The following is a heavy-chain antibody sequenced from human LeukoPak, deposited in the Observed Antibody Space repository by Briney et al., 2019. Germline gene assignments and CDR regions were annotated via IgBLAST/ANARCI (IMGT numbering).Heavy chain of an antibody. CDR1: GFTSSNAW. CDR3: TTVETSNYYDSSGYYSY. V-gene: IGHV3-15*01. Sequence: PGGSLRLSCAASGFTSSNAWMSWVRQAPGKGLEWVGRIKSKTDGGTTDYAAPVKGRFTISRDDSKNTLYLQMNSLKTEDTAVYYCTTVETSNYYDSSGYYSYWGQGTLVTVSS. J-gene: IGHJ4*02. D-gene: IGHD3-22*01. CDR2: IKSKTDGGTT.